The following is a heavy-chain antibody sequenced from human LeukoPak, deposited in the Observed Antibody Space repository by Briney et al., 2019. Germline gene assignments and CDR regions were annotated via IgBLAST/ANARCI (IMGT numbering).Heavy chain of an antibody. D-gene: IGHD3-10*01. Sequence: PGGSLRLSCAASGFTFSSYGMNWVLQAPGKGLEWVSYIADDSTATYYPDSVKGRFTISRDNSKNTLSLLMNSLRAEDTAVYYCARGSFGTHWYFDLWGRGTLVTVSS. V-gene: IGHV3-23*01. CDR1: GFTFSSYG. CDR2: IADDSTAT. J-gene: IGHJ2*01. CDR3: ARGSFGTHWYFDL.